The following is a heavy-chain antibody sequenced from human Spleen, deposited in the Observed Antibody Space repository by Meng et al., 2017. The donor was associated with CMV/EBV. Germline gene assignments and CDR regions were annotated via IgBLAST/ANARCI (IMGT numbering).Heavy chain of an antibody. CDR3: AVWSSSWPLDY. CDR2: VNPGSGGT. CDR1: GYTISSYY. V-gene: IGHV1-46*01. J-gene: IGHJ4*02. D-gene: IGHD6-13*01. Sequence: ASVKVSCKASGYTISSYYMHCVRQAPGQGLEWMGVVNPGSGGTIYTQSFQGRVTMTRDTSTSTVYMELSSLRSEDTAVYYCAVWSSSWPLDYWGQGTLVTVSS.